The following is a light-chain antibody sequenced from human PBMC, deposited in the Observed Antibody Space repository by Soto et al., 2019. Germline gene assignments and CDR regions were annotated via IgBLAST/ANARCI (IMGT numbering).Light chain of an antibody. CDR1: TSDIGSYNS. V-gene: IGLV2-23*02. CDR3: LSYAGSSSWV. J-gene: IGLJ3*02. Sequence: LTLPDSVYGSRGQSNTISCTGTTSDIGSYNSIAWYQQHPGKAPRVMIFEVTKRPSGISNRFSGSKSGSTASLTISGLQAEDEADYFRLSYAGSSSWVFGGGTKVTVL. CDR2: EVT.